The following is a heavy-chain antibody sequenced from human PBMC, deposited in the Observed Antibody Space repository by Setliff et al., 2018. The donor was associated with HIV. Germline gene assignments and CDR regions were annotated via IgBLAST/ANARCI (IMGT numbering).Heavy chain of an antibody. CDR1: GFTFSSYG. J-gene: IGHJ4*02. CDR2: ISYDGSNK. CDR3: ATLWDPLSPDY. D-gene: IGHD3-16*01. V-gene: IGHV3-30*03. Sequence: GGSLRLSCAASGFTFSSYGMHWVRQAPGKGLEWVAVISYDGSNKYYADSVKGRFTISRDNSKNTLYLQMNSLRAEDTAVYYCATLWDPLSPDYWGQGTLVTVSS.